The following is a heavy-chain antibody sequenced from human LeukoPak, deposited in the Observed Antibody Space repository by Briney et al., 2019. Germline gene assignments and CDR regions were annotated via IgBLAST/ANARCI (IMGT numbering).Heavy chain of an antibody. CDR3: ARPIGDTYYYDSSGYHTPHDAFDI. J-gene: IGHJ3*02. D-gene: IGHD3-22*01. Sequence: GESLKISCKGSGYSFTSYWIGWVRQMPGKGLEWMGIIYPGDSDTGYSPSFQGQVTISADKSISTAYLQWSSLKASDTAMYYCARPIGDTYYYDSSGYHTPHDAFDIWGQGTMDTVSS. V-gene: IGHV5-51*01. CDR1: GYSFTSYW. CDR2: IYPGDSDT.